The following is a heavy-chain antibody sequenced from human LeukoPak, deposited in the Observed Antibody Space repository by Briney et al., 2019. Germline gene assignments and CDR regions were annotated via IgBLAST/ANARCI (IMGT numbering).Heavy chain of an antibody. CDR3: ASDCSGGSCYSGRNWFDP. V-gene: IGHV1-2*02. Sequence: ASVKVSCKASGYTFTGYYTHWVRQAPGQGLEWMGWINPNSGGTNYAQKFQGRVTMTRDTSISTAYMELSRLRSDDTAVYYCASDCSGGSCYSGRNWFDPWGQGTLVTVSS. CDR1: GYTFTGYY. D-gene: IGHD2-15*01. CDR2: INPNSGGT. J-gene: IGHJ5*02.